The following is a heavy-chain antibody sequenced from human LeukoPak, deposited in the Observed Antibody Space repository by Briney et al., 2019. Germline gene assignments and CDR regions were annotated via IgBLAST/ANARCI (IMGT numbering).Heavy chain of an antibody. CDR3: ARDRAYGSGKYWFDP. CDR1: GFTFSSYE. V-gene: IGHV4-39*07. Sequence: PGGSLRLSCAASGFTFSSYEMNWVRQPPGKGLEWIGSIYYSGSTYYNPSLKSRVTISVDTSKNQFSLKLSSVTAADTAVYYCARDRAYGSGKYWFDPWGQGTLVTVSS. CDR2: IYYSGST. D-gene: IGHD3-10*01. J-gene: IGHJ5*02.